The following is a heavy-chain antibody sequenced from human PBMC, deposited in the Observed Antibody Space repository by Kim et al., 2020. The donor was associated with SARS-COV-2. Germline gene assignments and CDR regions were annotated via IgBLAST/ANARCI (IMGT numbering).Heavy chain of an antibody. J-gene: IGHJ6*02. D-gene: IGHD1-26*01. V-gene: IGHV5-51*01. CDR2: IYPGDSDT. CDR1: GYSFTSYW. CDR3: ATAVGLTYYYYGMDV. Sequence: GESLKISCKGSGYSFTSYWIGWVRQMPGKGLEWMGIIYPGDSDTRYSPSFQGQVTISADKSISTAYLQWSSLKASDTAMYYCATAVGLTYYYYGMDVWGQGTTVTVSS.